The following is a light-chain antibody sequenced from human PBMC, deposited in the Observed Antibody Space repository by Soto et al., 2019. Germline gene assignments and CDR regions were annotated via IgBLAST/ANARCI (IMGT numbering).Light chain of an antibody. CDR1: SSNIGAGYD. CDR3: QSYDSSLSGSV. CDR2: GNS. V-gene: IGLV1-40*01. Sequence: QSVLTQPPSVSGAPGQRVPISCTGSSSNIGAGYDVHWYQQLPGTAPKLLIYGNSKRPSGVPDRFSGYKSGTSASLAITGLQAEDEADYYCQSYDSSLSGSVFGGGTKVTVL. J-gene: IGLJ2*01.